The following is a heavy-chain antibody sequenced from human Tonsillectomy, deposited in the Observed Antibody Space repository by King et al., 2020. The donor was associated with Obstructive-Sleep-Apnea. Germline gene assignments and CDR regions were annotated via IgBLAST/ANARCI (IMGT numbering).Heavy chain of an antibody. CDR2: INPSGGGT. CDR3: ARRLAVGATHFDY. D-gene: IGHD1-26*01. CDR1: GYTFTTYC. J-gene: IGHJ4*02. Sequence: QLVQSGAEVKKPGASVRVSCKASGYTFTTYCIHWVRQAPGQGLEWMGTINPSGGGTTYAQKFQGRVTMTRDTSTSTVYMELSSLRSEDTAVYYCARRLAVGATHFDYWGQGTLVTVSS. V-gene: IGHV1-46*01.